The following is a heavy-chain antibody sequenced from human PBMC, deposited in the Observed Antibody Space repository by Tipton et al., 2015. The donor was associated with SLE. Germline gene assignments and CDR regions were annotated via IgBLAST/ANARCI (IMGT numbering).Heavy chain of an antibody. Sequence: LRLSCTVSGGSISSSSYYWGWIRQPPGKGLEWIGSIYYSGSTYYNPSLKSRVTISVDTSKNQFSLKLSSVTAADTAVYYCARRGPEGIAAAGTRAFDIWGQGTMVTVSS. CDR1: GGSISSSSYY. D-gene: IGHD6-13*01. V-gene: IGHV4-39*01. J-gene: IGHJ3*02. CDR3: ARRGPEGIAAAGTRAFDI. CDR2: IYYSGST.